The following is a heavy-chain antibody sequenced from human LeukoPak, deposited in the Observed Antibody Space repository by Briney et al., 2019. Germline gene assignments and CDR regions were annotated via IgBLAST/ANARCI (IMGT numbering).Heavy chain of an antibody. CDR1: GGSISSYY. D-gene: IGHD4-11*01. J-gene: IGHJ4*02. V-gene: IGHV4-4*07. CDR2: IYSSGST. CDR3: ARGGLCYSNYFLDY. Sequence: SETLSLTCTVSGGSISSYYWSWIRQPAGKGLEWIGRIYSSGSTNYNPSLKSRVTMSVDTSKNQFSLKLSSVTAADTAVYYCARGGLCYSNYFLDYWGQGILVTVSS.